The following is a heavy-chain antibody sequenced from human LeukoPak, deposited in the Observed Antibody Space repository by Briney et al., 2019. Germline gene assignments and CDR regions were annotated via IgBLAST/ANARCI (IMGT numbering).Heavy chain of an antibody. Sequence: GGSLRLSCAASGFTFSSYAMAWVRQALGKGLEWVSAIHSAGRSTYYPDSLKGRVTISRDNSKNTLYLQMKSLRPEDTAVYYCVRVPTSGTYYYFDYWGQGTLVTVSS. CDR1: GFTFSSYA. D-gene: IGHD2-8*01. V-gene: IGHV3-23*01. CDR2: IHSAGRST. CDR3: VRVPTSGTYYYFDY. J-gene: IGHJ4*02.